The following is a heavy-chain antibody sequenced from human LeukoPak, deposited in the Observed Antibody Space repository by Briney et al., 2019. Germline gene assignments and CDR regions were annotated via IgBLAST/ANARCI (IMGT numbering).Heavy chain of an antibody. Sequence: GESLKISCKGSGYSFTSYWIGCVRQMPGKGLEWMGIIYPGDSDTRYSPSFQGQVTISADKSISTAYLQWSSLKASDTAMYYCARQITMVRGVIIQNYFDYWGQGTLVTVSS. J-gene: IGHJ4*02. CDR3: ARQITMVRGVIIQNYFDY. CDR2: IYPGDSDT. V-gene: IGHV5-51*01. CDR1: GYSFTSYW. D-gene: IGHD3-10*01.